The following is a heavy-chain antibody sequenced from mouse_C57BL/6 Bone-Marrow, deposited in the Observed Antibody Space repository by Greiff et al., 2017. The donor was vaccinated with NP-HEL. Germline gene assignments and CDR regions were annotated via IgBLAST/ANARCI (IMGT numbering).Heavy chain of an antibody. V-gene: IGHV1-82*01. D-gene: IGHD3-2*02. CDR2: IYPGDGDT. CDR1: GYAFSSSW. J-gene: IGHJ2*01. Sequence: VQLQQSGPELVKPGASVKISCKASGYAFSSSWMNWVKQRPGKGLEWIGRIYPGDGDTNYNGKFKGKATLTADKSSSTAYMQLSSLTSEDSAVYFCAREETAQAPNPDYWGQGTTLTVSS. CDR3: AREETAQAPNPDY.